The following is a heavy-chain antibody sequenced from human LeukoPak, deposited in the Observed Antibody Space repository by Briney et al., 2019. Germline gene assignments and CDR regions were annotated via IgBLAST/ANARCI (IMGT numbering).Heavy chain of an antibody. CDR1: GGSISSGDYY. D-gene: IGHD3-10*01. J-gene: IGHJ3*02. V-gene: IGHV4-30-4*01. CDR2: IYYCGST. Sequence: PSETLSLTCTVSGGSISSGDYYWRWIRQPPGKGLEWIGYIYYCGSTYYNPSLKSRVTISVDTSNNQYSLNVSSVTAADTAVYYCASKGLLWFGGGAFDIWGQGTMVTVSS. CDR3: ASKGLLWFGGGAFDI.